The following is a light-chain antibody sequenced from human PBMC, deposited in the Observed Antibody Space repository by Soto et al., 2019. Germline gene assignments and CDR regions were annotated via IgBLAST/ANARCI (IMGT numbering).Light chain of an antibody. CDR3: RQSYSTPPT. J-gene: IGKJ1*01. Sequence: DIQMTQSPSSLSASVGDRVTITCRASQSIRSYLNWYQQKPGKAPKLLIYAASSLQSGVPSRFSGSGSGTDFTLTISSLQPEDSATYYCRQSYSTPPTFXQGTK. CDR1: QSIRSY. CDR2: AAS. V-gene: IGKV1-39*01.